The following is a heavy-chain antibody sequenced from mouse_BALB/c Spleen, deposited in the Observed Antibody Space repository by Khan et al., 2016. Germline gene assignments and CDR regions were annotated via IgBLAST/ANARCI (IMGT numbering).Heavy chain of an antibody. CDR2: IYPGDGDT. CDR3: ARGVGPDY. J-gene: IGHJ2*01. CDR1: GYAFSTYW. D-gene: IGHD4-1*01. V-gene: IGHV1-80*01. Sequence: QVQLQQSGAELVRPGSSVKISCKASGYAFSTYWMNWVKQRPGQGLEWIGHIYPGDGDTNYNGNFKYKATLTADKSSNTAYMQLSSLTSEESAVYFCARGVGPDYWGQGTTLTVSS.